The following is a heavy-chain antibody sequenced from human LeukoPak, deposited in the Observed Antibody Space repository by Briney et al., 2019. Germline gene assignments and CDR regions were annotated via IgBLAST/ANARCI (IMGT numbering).Heavy chain of an antibody. CDR1: GFTFSSYA. J-gene: IGHJ4*02. CDR3: ARPREGTGYSYGFLFY. CDR2: ISGSGGTT. D-gene: IGHD5-18*01. Sequence: AGGSLRLSCAASGFTFSSYAMSWVRQAPGKGLEWVSAISGSGGTTYYADSVKGRFTVSRDNSKNTLYLQMNSLRAEDTAVYYCARPREGTGYSYGFLFYWGQGTLVTVSS. V-gene: IGHV3-23*01.